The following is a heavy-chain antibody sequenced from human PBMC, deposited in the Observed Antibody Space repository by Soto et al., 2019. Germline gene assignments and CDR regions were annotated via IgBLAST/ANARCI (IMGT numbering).Heavy chain of an antibody. D-gene: IGHD3-10*01. CDR2: INPNSGGT. Sequence: QVQLVQSGAEVKKPGASVKVSCKAYGYTFTGYYMHWVRQAPGQGLEWMGWINPNSGGTNYAQKFQGRVTMTRDTSISTAYMELSRLRSDDTAVYYCARERITMVRGLRNWFDPWGQGTLVTVSS. V-gene: IGHV1-2*02. J-gene: IGHJ5*02. CDR3: ARERITMVRGLRNWFDP. CDR1: GYTFTGYY.